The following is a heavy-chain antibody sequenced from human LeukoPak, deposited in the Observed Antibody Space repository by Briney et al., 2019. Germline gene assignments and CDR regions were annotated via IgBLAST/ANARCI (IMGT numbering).Heavy chain of an antibody. CDR2: IYYTGST. J-gene: IGHJ4*02. CDR3: ARGTVQMGMGERFFDF. D-gene: IGHD3-16*01. Sequence: PSETLSLTCTVTGGSISSYYWSWIRQPPGKGLEWIGYIYYTGSTNYNPSLKSRVSMSVDTSRYQFSLRLSSVTAADTAIYYCARGTVQMGMGERFFDFWGQGTLVTVSS. V-gene: IGHV4-59*01. CDR1: GGSISSYY.